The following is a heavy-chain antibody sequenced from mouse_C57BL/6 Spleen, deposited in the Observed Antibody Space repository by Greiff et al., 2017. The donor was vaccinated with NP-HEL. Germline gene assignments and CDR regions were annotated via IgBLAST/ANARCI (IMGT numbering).Heavy chain of an antibody. CDR1: GFTFSSYA. J-gene: IGHJ2*01. D-gene: IGHD4-1*01. V-gene: IGHV5-4*01. Sequence: EVMLVESGGGLVKPGGSLKLSCAASGFTFSSYAMSWVRQTPEKRLEWVATISDGGSYTYYPDNVKGRFTISRDNAKNNLYLQMSHLKSEDTAMYYCARDLEITGSAFFDYWGQGTTLTVSS. CDR2: ISDGGSYT. CDR3: ARDLEITGSAFFDY.